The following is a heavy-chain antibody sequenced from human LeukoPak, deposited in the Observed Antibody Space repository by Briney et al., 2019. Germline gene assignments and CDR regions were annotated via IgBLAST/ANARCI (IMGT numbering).Heavy chain of an antibody. J-gene: IGHJ6*03. Sequence: PGGSLRLSCAASGFTFSSYSMNWVRQAPGKGLEWVSSISSSSSYIYYADSVKGRFTISRDNAKNSLYLQMNSLRAEDTAVYYCARDANFWSGYYRDYYYYMDVWGKGTTVTVSS. CDR1: GFTFSSYS. CDR2: ISSSSSYI. D-gene: IGHD3-3*01. CDR3: ARDANFWSGYYRDYYYYMDV. V-gene: IGHV3-21*01.